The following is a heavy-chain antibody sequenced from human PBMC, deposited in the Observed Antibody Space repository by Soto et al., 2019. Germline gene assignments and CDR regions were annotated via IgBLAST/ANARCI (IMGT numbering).Heavy chain of an antibody. CDR2: IIPIFGTA. Sequence: SVKVSCKASGGTFSSYAISWVRQAPGQGLEWMGGIIPIFGTANYAQKFQGRVTITADESTSTAYMELSSLRSEDTAVYYCARELYNWNGPVDPDAFDIWGQGTMVTVSS. V-gene: IGHV1-69*13. CDR1: GGTFSSYA. J-gene: IGHJ3*02. D-gene: IGHD1-20*01. CDR3: ARELYNWNGPVDPDAFDI.